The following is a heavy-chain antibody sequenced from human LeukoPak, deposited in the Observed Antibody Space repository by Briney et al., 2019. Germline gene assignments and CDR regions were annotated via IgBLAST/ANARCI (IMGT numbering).Heavy chain of an antibody. J-gene: IGHJ3*02. D-gene: IGHD3-22*01. CDR1: GFTFDDYA. CDR2: ISWNSGSI. CDR3: AKVGPYYYDSSGYYSNAFDI. Sequence: GGSLRLSCAASGFTFDDYAMHWVRQAPGEGLEWVSGISWNSGSIGYADSVKGRFTISRDNAKNSLYLQMNSLRAEDTALYYCAKVGPYYYDSSGYYSNAFDIWGQGTMVTVSS. V-gene: IGHV3-9*01.